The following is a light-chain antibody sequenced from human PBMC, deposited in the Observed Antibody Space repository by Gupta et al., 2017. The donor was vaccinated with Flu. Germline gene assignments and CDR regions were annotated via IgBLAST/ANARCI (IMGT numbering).Light chain of an antibody. CDR2: KND. CDR3: VAWDDGLSAYV. Sequence: SSSNIGSYYVHWYQVLPGTAPKLLSYKNDRRPSGVPDRFSGAKSGTSAALAINGLRSEDEADYYCVAWDDGLSAYVFGTGTKVTVL. CDR1: SSNIGSYY. J-gene: IGLJ1*01. V-gene: IGLV1-47*01.